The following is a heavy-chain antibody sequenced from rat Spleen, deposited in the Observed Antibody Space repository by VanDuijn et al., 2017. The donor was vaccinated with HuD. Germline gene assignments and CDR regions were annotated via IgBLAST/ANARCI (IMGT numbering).Heavy chain of an antibody. CDR2: INYEGRST. Sequence: EVQLVESGGGLVQPGRSLKLSCAASGFTFSDYYMAWVRQAPTKGLEWVATINYEGRSTYYGDSVKVRFTISRDNAKSTLYLQMNSLRSEDTATYYCARQATTDYYYLAYWGQGTLVTVSS. V-gene: IGHV5-22*01. J-gene: IGHJ3*01. D-gene: IGHD1-6*01. CDR1: GFTFSDYY. CDR3: ARQATTDYYYLAY.